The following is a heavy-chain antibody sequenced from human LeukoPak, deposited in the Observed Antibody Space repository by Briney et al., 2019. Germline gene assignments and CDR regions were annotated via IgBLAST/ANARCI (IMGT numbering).Heavy chain of an antibody. D-gene: IGHD6-6*01. J-gene: IGHJ6*02. CDR1: GFPFSFYE. V-gene: IGHV3-48*03. CDR3: ARGASVAARPGFYYGMDV. CDR2: ITGSGRAT. Sequence: YPGGSLRLSCAASGFPFSFYEMNWVRQAPGMGLEWVSHITGSGRATYYADSVMRLFTISRDNGKNSGYREMNSLRADGKAVYYCARGASVAARPGFYYGMDVWGQGTTVTVSS.